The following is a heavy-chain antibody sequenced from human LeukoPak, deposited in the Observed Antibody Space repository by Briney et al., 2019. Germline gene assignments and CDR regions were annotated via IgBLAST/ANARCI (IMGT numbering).Heavy chain of an antibody. Sequence: PGGSLRLSCAASGFTFSSYGMNWVRQAPGKGLEWVSYISGSSSTINHADSVKGRFTISRDNAKNSLFLQMSSLRAEDTAVYYCARDLAGGYYFDYWGQGTLVTVSS. J-gene: IGHJ4*02. CDR3: ARDLAGGYYFDY. CDR2: ISGSSSTI. V-gene: IGHV3-48*01. CDR1: GFTFSSYG. D-gene: IGHD6-19*01.